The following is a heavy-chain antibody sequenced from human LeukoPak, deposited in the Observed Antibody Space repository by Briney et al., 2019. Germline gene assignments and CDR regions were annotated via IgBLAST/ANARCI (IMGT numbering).Heavy chain of an antibody. CDR2: ISYDGSNK. CDR1: GFTFSSYG. CDR3: AKERASRRGNLHFDY. D-gene: IGHD4-23*01. J-gene: IGHJ4*02. V-gene: IGHV3-30*18. Sequence: GGSLRLSCAASGFTFSSYGMHWVRRAPGKGLEWVAVISYDGSNKYHADSVKGRFTISRDNSKNTLYLQMNSLRAEDTAVYYCAKERASRRGNLHFDYWGQGTLVTVSS.